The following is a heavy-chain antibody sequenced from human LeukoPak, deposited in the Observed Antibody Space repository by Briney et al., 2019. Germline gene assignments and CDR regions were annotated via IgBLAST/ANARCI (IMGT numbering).Heavy chain of an antibody. Sequence: GGSLRLSCVASGFTFSNYWMSWVRQAPGKGLEWVANIKQDGSERYYVDSVKGRFTISRDNANNSLYLQMNSLRAEDTAVYSCARDVGAGYDFWSGYYGGYDYWGQGALVTVSS. CDR2: IKQDGSER. CDR1: GFTFSNYW. D-gene: IGHD3-3*01. V-gene: IGHV3-7*01. CDR3: ARDVGAGYDFWSGYYGGYDY. J-gene: IGHJ4*02.